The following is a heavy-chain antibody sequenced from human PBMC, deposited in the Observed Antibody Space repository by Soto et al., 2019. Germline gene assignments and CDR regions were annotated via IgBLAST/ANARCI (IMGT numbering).Heavy chain of an antibody. V-gene: IGHV3-21*01. CDR2: ISSSSSYI. D-gene: IGHD3-10*01. J-gene: IGHJ6*02. Sequence: EVQLVESGGGLVKPGGSLRLSCAASGFTFSSYSMNWVRQAPGKGLEWVSSISSSSSYIYYADSVKGRFTISRDNAKNSLYLQMNSLRAEDTAVYYCARATESGGTYYGMDVWGQGTTVTVSS. CDR1: GFTFSSYS. CDR3: ARATESGGTYYGMDV.